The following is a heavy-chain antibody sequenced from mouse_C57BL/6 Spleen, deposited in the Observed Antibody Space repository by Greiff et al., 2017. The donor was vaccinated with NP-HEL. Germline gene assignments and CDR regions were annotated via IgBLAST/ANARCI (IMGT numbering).Heavy chain of an antibody. J-gene: IGHJ2*01. CDR3: ARLTDGYLDY. V-gene: IGHV5-12*01. CDR1: GFTFSDYY. Sequence: EVKLMESGGGLVQPGGSLKLSCAASGFTFSDYYMYWVRQTPEKRLEWVAYISNGGGSTYYPDTVKGRFTISRDNAKNTLYLQMSRLKSEDTAMYYCARLTDGYLDYWGQGTTLTVSS. CDR2: ISNGGGST. D-gene: IGHD2-3*01.